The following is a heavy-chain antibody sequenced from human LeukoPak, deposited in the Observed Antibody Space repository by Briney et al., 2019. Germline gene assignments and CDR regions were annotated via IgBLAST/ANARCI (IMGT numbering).Heavy chain of an antibody. D-gene: IGHD3-10*01. CDR3: ARDLSPVVRASPMGY. CDR1: GLTFSSYG. CDR2: ITYDGYYK. V-gene: IGHV3-30*03. J-gene: IGHJ4*02. Sequence: GGSLRLSCAASGLTFSSYGMHWVRQAPGKGLEWVALITYDGYYKYYSDSVKGRFTISSDTSKNTLYLQMNSLRAEDTAVYYCARDLSPVVRASPMGYWGQGTLVTVSS.